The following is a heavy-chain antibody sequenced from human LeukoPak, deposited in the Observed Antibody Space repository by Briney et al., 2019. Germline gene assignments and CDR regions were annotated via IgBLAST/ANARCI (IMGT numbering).Heavy chain of an antibody. CDR2: ISSSSSYI. CDR3: AREYCSGGSCYYAFDI. V-gene: IGHV3-21*01. D-gene: IGHD2-15*01. J-gene: IGHJ3*02. Sequence: PGGSLRLSCAASGFTFSSYSMNWVRQAPGKGLEWVSSISSSSSYIYHADSVKGRFTISRDNAKNSLYLQMNSLRAEDTAVYYCAREYCSGGSCYYAFDIWGQGTMVTVSS. CDR1: GFTFSSYS.